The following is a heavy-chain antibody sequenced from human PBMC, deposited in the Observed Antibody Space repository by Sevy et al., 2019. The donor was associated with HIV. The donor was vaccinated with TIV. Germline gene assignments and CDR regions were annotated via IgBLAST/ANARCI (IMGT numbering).Heavy chain of an antibody. D-gene: IGHD2-15*01. CDR2: INSDESST. J-gene: IGHJ4*02. Sequence: GGSLRLSCAASGFTFSGYWMHWVRQAPGKGLVWVSLINSDESSTNYADSVKGRFTISRDNAKNTLYLQMNSLRAEDTAVYYCARSGGYNKYDYWGQGTLVTVSS. CDR3: ARSGGYNKYDY. CDR1: GFTFSGYW. V-gene: IGHV3-74*01.